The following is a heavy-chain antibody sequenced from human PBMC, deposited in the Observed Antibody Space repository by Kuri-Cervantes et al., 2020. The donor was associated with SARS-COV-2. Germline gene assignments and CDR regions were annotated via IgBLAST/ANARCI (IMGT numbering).Heavy chain of an antibody. CDR2: VYYSGRT. J-gene: IGHJ6*03. CDR3: ARLEVFGVTGYYYMDV. V-gene: IGHV4-39*01. CDR1: GDSISSNNYY. Sequence: SETLSLTCTVSGDSISSNNYYWGWIRQPPGKGLEWIGSVYYSGRTFYNPSLKSPVTISVDTSKTQFSLTLKSVTAADTAVYLCARLEVFGVTGYYYMDVWGKGTTVTVSS. D-gene: IGHD3-10*01.